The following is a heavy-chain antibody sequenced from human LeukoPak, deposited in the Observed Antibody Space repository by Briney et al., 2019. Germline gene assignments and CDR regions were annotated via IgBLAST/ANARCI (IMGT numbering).Heavy chain of an antibody. V-gene: IGHV5-51*01. D-gene: IGHD2-2*01. Sequence: GESLKISCKGSGYSFTSYWIGWVRRMPGKGLEWMGIIYPGDSDTRYSPSFQGQVTISADKSISTAYLQWSSLKASDTAMYYCARPLRYCSSTSCTTGGFDPWGQGTLVTVSS. CDR2: IYPGDSDT. CDR3: ARPLRYCSSTSCTTGGFDP. J-gene: IGHJ5*02. CDR1: GYSFTSYW.